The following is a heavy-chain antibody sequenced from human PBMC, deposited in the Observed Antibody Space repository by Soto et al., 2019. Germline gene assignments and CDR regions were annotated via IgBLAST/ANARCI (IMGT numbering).Heavy chain of an antibody. Sequence: RGAAVKGTAKGSGYRYTSVWVVSLSKMPGKGLEWMGIIYPGNSDTRYSPSFQGQVTISADKSISTAYLQWSSLKASDTAMYYCARGLGNWNYVLFGMDVWGQGTTVTVSS. V-gene: IGHV5-51*01. D-gene: IGHD1-7*01. CDR3: ARGLGNWNYVLFGMDV. J-gene: IGHJ6*02. CDR2: IYPGNSDT. CDR1: GYRYTSVW.